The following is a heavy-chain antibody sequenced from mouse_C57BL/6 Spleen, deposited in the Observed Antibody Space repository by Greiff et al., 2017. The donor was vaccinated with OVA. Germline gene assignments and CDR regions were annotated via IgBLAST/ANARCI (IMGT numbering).Heavy chain of an antibody. D-gene: IGHD1-1*01. V-gene: IGHV5-17*01. Sequence: EVKLMESGGGLVKPGGSLKLSCAASGFTFSDYGMHWVRQAPEKGLEWVAYISSGSSTIYYADTVKGRFTISRDNAKNTLFLQMTSLRSEDTAMYYCARNPVRDAMDYWGQGTSVTVSS. CDR1: GFTFSDYG. CDR2: ISSGSSTI. CDR3: ARNPVRDAMDY. J-gene: IGHJ4*01.